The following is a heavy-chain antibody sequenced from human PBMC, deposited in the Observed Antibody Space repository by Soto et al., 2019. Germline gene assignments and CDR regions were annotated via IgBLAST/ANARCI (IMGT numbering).Heavy chain of an antibody. CDR2: IKSKTDGGTT. CDR3: TTGDVYFDWFPSTGDY. Sequence: GGSLRLSCAASGFTFSNAWMNWVRQAPGKGLEWVGRIKSKTDGGTTDYAAPVKGRFTIFSDDSKNTLYLQMNSLKTEDTAVYYCTTGDVYFDWFPSTGDYWGQGTLVTVSS. CDR1: GFTFSNAW. D-gene: IGHD3-9*01. V-gene: IGHV3-15*07. J-gene: IGHJ4*02.